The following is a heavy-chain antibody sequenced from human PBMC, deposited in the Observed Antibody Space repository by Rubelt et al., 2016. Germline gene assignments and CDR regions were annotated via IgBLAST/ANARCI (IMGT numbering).Heavy chain of an antibody. Sequence: WIGSIYYSGSTYYNPSLKSRVTISVDTSKNQFSLKLSSVTAADTAVYYCARGGGSTVTTGVFDYWGQGTLVTVSS. CDR3: ARGGGSTVTTGVFDY. J-gene: IGHJ4*02. V-gene: IGHV4-39*07. D-gene: IGHD4-17*01. CDR2: IYYSGST.